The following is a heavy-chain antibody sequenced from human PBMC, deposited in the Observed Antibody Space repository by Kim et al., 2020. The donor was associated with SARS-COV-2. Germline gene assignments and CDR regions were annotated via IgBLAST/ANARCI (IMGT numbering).Heavy chain of an antibody. V-gene: IGHV3-72*01. CDR1: GFTFSDFY. CDR2: SRNRAKSFST. CDR3: SRTSPGAADFDV. D-gene: IGHD6-25*01. Sequence: GGSLRLSCVVSGFTFSDFYIDWVRQAPGKGLEWVGRSRNRAKSFSTDFAASVKGRFTISRDNSRNSLYLQMNNLKIDDTAVYYCSRTSPGAADFDVWGQGTRVTVSS. J-gene: IGHJ3*01.